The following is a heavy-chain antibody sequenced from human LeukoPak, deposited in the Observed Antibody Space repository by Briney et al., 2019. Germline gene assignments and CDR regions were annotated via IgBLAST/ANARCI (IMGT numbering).Heavy chain of an antibody. CDR1: GGTFSSYA. J-gene: IGHJ4*02. CDR2: IIPILGIA. Sequence: GSSVKVSCKASGGTFSSYAISWVRQAPGQGLEWMGRIIPILGIANYAQKFQGRVTITADKSTSTAYMELSSLRSEDTAVYYCARDYIGGIRSFRVDDYRLDYWGQGTLVTVSS. CDR3: ARDYIGGIRSFRVDDYRLDY. D-gene: IGHD4-11*01. V-gene: IGHV1-69*04.